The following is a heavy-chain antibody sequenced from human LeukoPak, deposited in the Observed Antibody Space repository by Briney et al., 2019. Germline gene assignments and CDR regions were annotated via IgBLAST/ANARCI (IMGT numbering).Heavy chain of an antibody. V-gene: IGHV1-69*13. D-gene: IGHD3-10*01. CDR3: ARWSWFGAPHYYYYGMDA. J-gene: IGHJ6*02. CDR2: IIPIFGTA. Sequence: SVKVSCKASGYTFTSYYMHWVRQAPGQGLEWMGGIIPIFGTANYAQKFQGRVTITADESTSTAYMELSSLRSEDTAVYYCARWSWFGAPHYYYYGMDAWGQGTTVTVSS. CDR1: GYTFTSYY.